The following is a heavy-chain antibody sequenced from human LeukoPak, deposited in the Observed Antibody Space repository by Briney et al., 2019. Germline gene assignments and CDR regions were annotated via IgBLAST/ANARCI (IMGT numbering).Heavy chain of an antibody. CDR1: GGSISSYY. CDR2: IYSTGST. J-gene: IGHJ4*02. D-gene: IGHD2/OR15-2a*01. Sequence: SETLSLTCTVSGGSISSYYWSWIRQPAGKGLEWIGRIYSTGSTDYNPSLKSRVTMSLDTSKNQFSLKLSPVTAADTAVYFCATRIGGGTSYYFDYWGQGTLVTVSS. V-gene: IGHV4-4*07. CDR3: ATRIGGGTSYYFDY.